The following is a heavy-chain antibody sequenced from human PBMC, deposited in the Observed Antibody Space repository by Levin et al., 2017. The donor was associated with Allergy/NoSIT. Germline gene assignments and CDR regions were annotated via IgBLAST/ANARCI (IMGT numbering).Heavy chain of an antibody. CDR2: IDWDDDK. J-gene: IGHJ4*02. Sequence: SGPTLVKPTETLSLTCTFSGFSLSTSGMCVTWIRQPPGKALEWLARIDWDDDKYYSTSLKTRLTISKDTSRNQVVLTLTNMDPVDTATYYCARVSGSYDGTHDYWGQGTLVTVSS. CDR1: GFSLSTSGMC. CDR3: ARVSGSYDGTHDY. D-gene: IGHD1-26*01. V-gene: IGHV2-70*11.